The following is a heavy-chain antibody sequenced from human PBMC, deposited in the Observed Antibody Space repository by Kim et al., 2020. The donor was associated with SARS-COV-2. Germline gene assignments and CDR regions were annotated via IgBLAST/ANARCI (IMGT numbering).Heavy chain of an antibody. D-gene: IGHD6-19*01. Sequence: KSRVTISVDTSKNQFSLKLSSVTAADTAVYYCASGGWLVHGYYYYYGMDVWGQGTTVTVSS. V-gene: IGHV4-34*01. J-gene: IGHJ6*02. CDR3: ASGGWLVHGYYYYYGMDV.